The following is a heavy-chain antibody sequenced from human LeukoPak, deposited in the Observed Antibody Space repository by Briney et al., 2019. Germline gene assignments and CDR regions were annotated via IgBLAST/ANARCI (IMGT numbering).Heavy chain of an antibody. CDR3: ARSGTYYDFWSGYPSVYFYGMDV. CDR1: GFTFSSYA. J-gene: IGHJ6*01. D-gene: IGHD3-3*01. CDR2: ISYDGSNK. Sequence: GGSMRLSCAASGFTFSSYAMHWVRQAPGRGLEWVAVISYDGSNKYYADSVKGRFSISRDNSKNTLYLQMNSLRAEDTAVYYCARSGTYYDFWSGYPSVYFYGMDVWGQGTTVTVSS. V-gene: IGHV3-30-3*01.